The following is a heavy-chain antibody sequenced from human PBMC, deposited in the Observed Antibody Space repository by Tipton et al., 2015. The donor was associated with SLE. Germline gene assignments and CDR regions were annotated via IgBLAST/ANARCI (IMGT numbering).Heavy chain of an antibody. J-gene: IGHJ3*01. V-gene: IGHV4-34*01. CDR1: GGSFSDYY. Sequence: TLSLTCVVSGGSFSDYYWSWIRQPPGQGLEWIGDINQSGTTNYNPSLKSRVTMSLDTPNKQLSLNLIFLTAADTAVYYCARNFEGWKPYAVDVWGQGAMVTVSS. D-gene: IGHD2-15*01. CDR2: INQSGTT. CDR3: ARNFEGWKPYAVDV.